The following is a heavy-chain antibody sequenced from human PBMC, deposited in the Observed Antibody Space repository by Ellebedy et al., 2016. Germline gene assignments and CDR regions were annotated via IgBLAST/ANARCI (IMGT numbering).Heavy chain of an antibody. D-gene: IGHD3-16*01. J-gene: IGHJ6*03. CDR3: ATEGLKAVYYYMDV. Sequence: KFQDRVTITRDTSASTAYMELSSLRSEDTAVYYCATEGLKAVYYYMDVWGKGTTVTVSS. V-gene: IGHV1-3*01.